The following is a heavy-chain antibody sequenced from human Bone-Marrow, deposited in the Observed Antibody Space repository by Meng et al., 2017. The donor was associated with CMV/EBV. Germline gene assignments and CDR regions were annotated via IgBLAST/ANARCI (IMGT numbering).Heavy chain of an antibody. D-gene: IGHD5-12*01. V-gene: IGHV1-2*02. J-gene: IGHJ6*02. CDR1: GYTFTDYY. CDR2: INPNSGGT. CDR3: ARDAVIVAIHYYYYGMDV. Sequence: ASVKVSCKASGYTFTDYYMHWVRQAPGQGLEWMGWINPNSGGTNYAQKFQGRVTMTRDTSISTAYMELSRLRSDDTAVYYCARDAVIVAIHYYYYGMDVWGQGTTVTVSS.